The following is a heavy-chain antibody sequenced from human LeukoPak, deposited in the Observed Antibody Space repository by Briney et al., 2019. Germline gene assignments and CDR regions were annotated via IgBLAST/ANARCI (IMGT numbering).Heavy chain of an antibody. Sequence: GGPLRLSCAASGFTFSSYGMHWVRQAPGKGLEWVAVIWYDGSNKYYADSVKGRFTISRDNSKNTLCLQMNSLRAEDTAVYYCAKDPGYRYGYYYYYMDVWGRGTTVTVSS. CDR1: GFTFSSYG. V-gene: IGHV3-30*02. CDR2: IWYDGSNK. J-gene: IGHJ6*03. D-gene: IGHD5-18*01. CDR3: AKDPGYRYGYYYYYMDV.